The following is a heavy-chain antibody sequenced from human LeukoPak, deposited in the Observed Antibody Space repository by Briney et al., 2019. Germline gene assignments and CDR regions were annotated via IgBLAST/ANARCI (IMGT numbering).Heavy chain of an antibody. CDR3: ARQNTGQLDY. D-gene: IGHD2-8*02. V-gene: IGHV1-2*02. J-gene: IGHJ4*02. CDR2: INPNSGDT. CDR1: GYTFTVYY. Sequence: ASVKVSCKASGYTFTVYYIHWVRQAPGQGPEWMGWINPNSGDTNYAQKFQGRVTMTRDTSISTAYMEVSRLSSDDTAVYYCARQNTGQLDYWGQGTLVTVSS.